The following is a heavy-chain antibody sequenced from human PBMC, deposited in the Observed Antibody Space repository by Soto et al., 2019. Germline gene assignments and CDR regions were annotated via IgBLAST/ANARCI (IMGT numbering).Heavy chain of an antibody. CDR2: VSDNGGRT. D-gene: IGHD1-1*01. CDR3: AKDYWNPRYFDN. V-gene: IGHV3-23*01. CDR1: GFTFSNYG. Sequence: EVQLLESGGGSVQPGGSLRVSCAASGFTFSNYGMSWVRQAPGKGLEWVSAVSDNGGRTRYADSVKGRFTISRDNSQNTLDLQMLSLRADYTAIYYCAKDYWNPRYFDNWGQGTLVTVSS. J-gene: IGHJ4*02.